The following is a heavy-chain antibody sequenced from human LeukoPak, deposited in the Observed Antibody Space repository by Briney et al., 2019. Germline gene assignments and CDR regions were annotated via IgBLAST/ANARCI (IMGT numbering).Heavy chain of an antibody. CDR3: AKFLPTHIVVANYYFDY. CDR1: GFTFSSYA. V-gene: IGHV3-23*02. J-gene: IGHJ4*02. Sequence: PGGSLRLSCAASGFTFSSYAMSWVRQAPGKGLGWVSAISGSGGSTYYVDSVKGRFTISRDNSKNTLYLQMNSLRAEDTAVYYCAKFLPTHIVVANYYFDYWGQGTLVTVSS. CDR2: ISGSGGST. D-gene: IGHD2-21*01.